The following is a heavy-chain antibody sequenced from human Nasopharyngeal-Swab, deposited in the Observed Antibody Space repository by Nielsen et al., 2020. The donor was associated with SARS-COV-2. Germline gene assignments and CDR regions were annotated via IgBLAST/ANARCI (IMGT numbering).Heavy chain of an antibody. Sequence: GESLKISCAASGFTFSSYAMSWVRQAPGKGLEWVSSIRGSASGTYYADSVKGRFTISRDNSKNTLYLQMNSLRAEDTAVYYCAKVAADRSSGGWFDPWGQGTLVTVSS. D-gene: IGHD6-6*01. CDR3: AKVAADRSSGGWFDP. CDR2: IRGSASGT. J-gene: IGHJ5*02. V-gene: IGHV3-23*01. CDR1: GFTFSSYA.